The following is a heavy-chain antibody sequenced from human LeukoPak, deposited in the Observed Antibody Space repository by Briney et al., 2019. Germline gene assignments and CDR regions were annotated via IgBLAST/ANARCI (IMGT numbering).Heavy chain of an antibody. CDR3: AKMPPLSRIAVADTANYYYGMDV. Sequence: GGSLRLSCTASGFTFSGSAMHWVRQASGKGLEWVGRIRSKPNSYATAYAASVKGRFTISRDDSKNTAYLQMNSLRAEDTAVYYCAKMPPLSRIAVADTANYYYGMDVWGQGTTVTVSS. V-gene: IGHV3-73*01. CDR1: GFTFSGSA. CDR2: IRSKPNSYAT. D-gene: IGHD6-19*01. J-gene: IGHJ6*02.